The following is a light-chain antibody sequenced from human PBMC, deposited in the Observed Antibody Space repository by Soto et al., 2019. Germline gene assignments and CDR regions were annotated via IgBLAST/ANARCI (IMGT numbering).Light chain of an antibody. CDR2: AAS. CDR3: QQSYSTPRT. V-gene: IGKV1-39*01. CDR1: QSISSY. Sequence: DILMTQSPSSLSASVGDRVTITCRASQSISSYLNWYQQKPGKAPKLLIYAASSLQSGVPSRFSGSGSGTEFTLTISSLQPEELATYYCQQSYSTPRTFGQGTKVDI. J-gene: IGKJ1*01.